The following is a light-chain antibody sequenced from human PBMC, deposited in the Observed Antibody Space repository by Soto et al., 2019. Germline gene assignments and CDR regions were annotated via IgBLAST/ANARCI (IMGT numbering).Light chain of an antibody. CDR1: QSISDT. Sequence: EIVMTQSPATLSVSPGGRATLSCRASQSISDTLAWYQQKPGQAPRLLIYDASNRATGIPARFSGSGSGTDFTLTISSLEPEDFAVYYCQQRSNWWTFGQGTKVDI. CDR2: DAS. V-gene: IGKV3-11*01. J-gene: IGKJ1*01. CDR3: QQRSNWWT.